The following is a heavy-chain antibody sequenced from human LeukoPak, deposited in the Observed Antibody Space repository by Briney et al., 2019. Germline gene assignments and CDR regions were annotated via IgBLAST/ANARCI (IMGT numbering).Heavy chain of an antibody. CDR3: ARHVTIFGVVKGFDP. J-gene: IGHJ5*02. V-gene: IGHV5-51*01. D-gene: IGHD3-3*01. CDR1: GYSFTSYW. Sequence: KGGESLKISCKGSGYSFTSYWIGWVRQMPGKGLEWMGIIYPGDSDTRYSPSFQGQVTISADKSISTAYLQWSSLKASDTAMYYCARHVTIFGVVKGFDPWGQGTLVTVSS. CDR2: IYPGDSDT.